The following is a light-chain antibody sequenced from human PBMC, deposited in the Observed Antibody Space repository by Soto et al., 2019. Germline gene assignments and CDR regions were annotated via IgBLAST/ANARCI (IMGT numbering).Light chain of an antibody. CDR1: RGFGNY. CDR2: AAS. V-gene: IGKV1-27*01. CDR3: QKYDSAPWT. Sequence: DIQMTQSPSSLSASVRDRVTITGRASRGFGNYLAWYQQKPGKVPKLLIYAASTLQSGVPSRFSGSGSGTDFTLTISSLQPEDVATYYCQKYDSAPWTFGQGTKVEIK. J-gene: IGKJ1*01.